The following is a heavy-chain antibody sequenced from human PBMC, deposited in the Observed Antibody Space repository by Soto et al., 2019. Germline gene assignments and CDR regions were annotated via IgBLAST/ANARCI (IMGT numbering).Heavy chain of an antibody. CDR1: GGTFSSYA. V-gene: IGHV1-69*01. CDR3: ASPSSPEDWFDP. CDR2: IIPIFGTA. Sequence: QVQLVQSGAEVKKPGSSVKVSCKASGGTFSSYAISWVRQAPGQGLEWMGGIIPIFGTANYAQKFQGRVKITPDESTSTAYMELSSLRSEDTAVYYCASPSSPEDWFDPWGQGTLVTVSS. J-gene: IGHJ5*02. D-gene: IGHD2-2*01.